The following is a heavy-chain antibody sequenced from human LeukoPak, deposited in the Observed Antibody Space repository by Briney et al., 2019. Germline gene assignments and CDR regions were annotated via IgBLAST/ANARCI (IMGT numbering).Heavy chain of an antibody. J-gene: IGHJ4*02. Sequence: SETLSLTCTVSGGSISSHYWSWIRQPPGKGLEWIGYIYYSGSTDYNPSLKSRVTISVDTSKNQFSLKLSSVTAADTAVYYCARGGYYDILTGYYPSLDYWGQGTLVTVSS. D-gene: IGHD3-9*01. CDR2: IYYSGST. V-gene: IGHV4-59*11. CDR3: ARGGYYDILTGYYPSLDY. CDR1: GGSISSHY.